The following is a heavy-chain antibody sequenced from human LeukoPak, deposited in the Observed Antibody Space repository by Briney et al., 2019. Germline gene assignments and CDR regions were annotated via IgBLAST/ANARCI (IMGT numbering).Heavy chain of an antibody. J-gene: IGHJ4*02. CDR3: ARHGGYTFEYVDY. CDR2: IYYSGST. V-gene: IGHV4-59*08. CDR1: GDSISSYH. D-gene: IGHD3-16*01. Sequence: SETLSLTCTVSGDSISSYHWSWIRQPPGKGLEWIGYIYYSGSTNYNPSLKSRATISVDTSKNQFSLKLSSMTAADTAVYYCARHGGYTFEYVDYWGQGTLVTVSS.